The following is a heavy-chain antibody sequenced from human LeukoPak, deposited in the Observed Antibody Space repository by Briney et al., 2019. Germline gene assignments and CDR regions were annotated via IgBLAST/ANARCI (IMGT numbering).Heavy chain of an antibody. V-gene: IGHV1-69*13. Sequence: SVKVSCKASGGTFSSYAISWVRQAPGQGLEWRGGIIPIFGTANYAQKFQGRVTITADESTSTAYMELSSLRSEDTAVYSCASPSTPYSSSSGNDYWGQGTLVTVSS. D-gene: IGHD6-6*01. CDR2: IIPIFGTA. CDR1: GGTFSSYA. CDR3: ASPSTPYSSSSGNDY. J-gene: IGHJ4*02.